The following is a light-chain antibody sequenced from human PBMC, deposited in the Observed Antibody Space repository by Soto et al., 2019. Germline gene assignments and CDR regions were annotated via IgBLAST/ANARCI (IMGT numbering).Light chain of an antibody. CDR3: QQYDNSPLT. J-gene: IGKJ4*01. CDR1: QSVSSSY. Sequence: EIVLTQSPGTLSLSPGERATLSCRASQSVSSSYLAWYQQKPGQAPRLLIYGASSRATGIPDRFSGSGSGPDFTLTISRLEPEDFAVYYCQQYDNSPLTFGGGTKVEIK. CDR2: GAS. V-gene: IGKV3-20*01.